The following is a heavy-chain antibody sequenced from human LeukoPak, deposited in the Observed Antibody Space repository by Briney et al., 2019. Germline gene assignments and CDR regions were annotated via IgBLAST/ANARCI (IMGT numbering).Heavy chain of an antibody. CDR3: ARLRSREYFDY. CDR2: IYYSGST. CDR1: GGSISSYY. V-gene: IGHV4-59*08. J-gene: IGHJ4*02. Sequence: TSESLSLTCTVSGGSISSYYWSWMRQPPGKGLEWIGYIYYSGSTNYNPSLKSRVTISVDTSKNQFSLKLSSVTAADTAVYYCARLRSREYFDYWGQGTLVTVSS.